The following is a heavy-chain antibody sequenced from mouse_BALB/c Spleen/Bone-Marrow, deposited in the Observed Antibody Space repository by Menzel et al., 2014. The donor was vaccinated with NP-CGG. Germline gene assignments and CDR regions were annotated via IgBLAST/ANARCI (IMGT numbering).Heavy chain of an antibody. V-gene: IGHV5-6-3*01. D-gene: IGHD2-4*01. J-gene: IGHJ2*01. Sequence: EVQVAESGGGLVQPGGSLKLSCAASGLTFSSYGMSWVRQTPDKRLELVATINSNGGSTYYPDSVKGRFTISRDNAKNTLYLQMSSLKSEDTAKYYCARDYDYDYWGQGTTLTVSS. CDR2: INSNGGST. CDR3: ARDYDYDY. CDR1: GLTFSSYG.